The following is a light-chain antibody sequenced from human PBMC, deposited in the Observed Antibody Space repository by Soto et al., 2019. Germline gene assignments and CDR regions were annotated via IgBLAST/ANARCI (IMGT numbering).Light chain of an antibody. CDR1: QSVSSN. CDR2: GAS. CDR3: QQYGGSPIT. V-gene: IGKV3-20*01. J-gene: IGKJ5*01. Sequence: EIVLTQSPGTLSLSPGERSTLSCRASQSVSSNLAWYQQKPGQXHRXXIYGASTRATTIPVRFSGSGSGTDCTLTITRLEPEDFAVYDCQQYGGSPITFGLGTRLEIK.